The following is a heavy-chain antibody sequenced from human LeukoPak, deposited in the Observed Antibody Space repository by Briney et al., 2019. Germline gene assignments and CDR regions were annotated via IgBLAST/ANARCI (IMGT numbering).Heavy chain of an antibody. V-gene: IGHV4-38-2*02. CDR3: AREYDFWSGYYRRYYYYMDV. CDR2: IYHSGST. J-gene: IGHJ6*03. D-gene: IGHD3-3*01. Sequence: SETLSLTCTVSGYSISSGYYWGWIRQPPGKGLEWIGSIYHSGSTYYNLSLKSRVTISVDTSKNQFSLKLSSVTAADTAVYYCAREYDFWSGYYRRYYYYMDVWGKGTTVTVSS. CDR1: GYSISSGYY.